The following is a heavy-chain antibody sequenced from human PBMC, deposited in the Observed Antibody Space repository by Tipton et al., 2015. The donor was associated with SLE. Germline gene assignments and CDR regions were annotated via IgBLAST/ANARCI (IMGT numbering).Heavy chain of an antibody. D-gene: IGHD1-26*01. CDR1: AYSISSGYY. CDR2: IYHSGST. V-gene: IGHV4-38-2*02. J-gene: IGHJ4*02. Sequence: TLSLTCAVSAYSISSGYYWGWIRQPPGKGLEWIGSIYHSGSTYYNASLKSRVTISVDTSKNQFSLKLTSVTAADTAVYYCAREAGSWDYYFDYWGQGTLVTVSS. CDR3: AREAGSWDYYFDY.